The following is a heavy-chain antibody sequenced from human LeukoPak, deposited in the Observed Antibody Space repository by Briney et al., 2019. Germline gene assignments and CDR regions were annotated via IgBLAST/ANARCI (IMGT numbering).Heavy chain of an antibody. J-gene: IGHJ5*02. CDR2: IKQDGSEK. CDR3: ARGRRYDFWSGNNWFDP. V-gene: IGHV3-7*03. Sequence: GGSLRLSCAASGFTFSSYWMSWVRQAPGKGLEWVASIKQDGSEKHYVDSVKGRFTISRDNAKNSLYLQMNSLRAEDTAVYYCARGRRYDFWSGNNWFDPWGQGTQVTVSS. CDR1: GFTFSSYW. D-gene: IGHD3-3*01.